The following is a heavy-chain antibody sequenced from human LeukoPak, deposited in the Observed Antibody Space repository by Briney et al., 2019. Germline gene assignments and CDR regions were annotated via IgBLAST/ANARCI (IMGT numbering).Heavy chain of an antibody. CDR2: ISTSSSYT. Sequence: PGGSLRLSFAASGFTFSDYYMSWIRQAPGKGLELVSYISTSSSYTNYADSVKGRFTISRDNAKKSLSLQMNSLRAEDTAVYYCARARGMDDYGDYRIKWGQGTLVTVSS. CDR1: GFTFSDYY. V-gene: IGHV3-11*06. D-gene: IGHD4-17*01. J-gene: IGHJ4*02. CDR3: ARARGMDDYGDYRIK.